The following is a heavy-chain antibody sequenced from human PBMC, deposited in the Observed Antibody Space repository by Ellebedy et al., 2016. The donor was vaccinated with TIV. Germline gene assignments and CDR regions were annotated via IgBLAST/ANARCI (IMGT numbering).Heavy chain of an antibody. D-gene: IGHD5-24*01. CDR1: GFFFNSYA. Sequence: GESLKISCAASGFFFNSYALHWVRRAPGNGLEWVPSISSSAPYTYYADSVKGRFTISRDNAKNSLYLQMNSLKAEDTAVYYCARVGDDYNYDGMDVWGQGTTVTVSS. J-gene: IGHJ6*01. V-gene: IGHV3-21*01. CDR3: ARVGDDYNYDGMDV. CDR2: ISSSAPYT.